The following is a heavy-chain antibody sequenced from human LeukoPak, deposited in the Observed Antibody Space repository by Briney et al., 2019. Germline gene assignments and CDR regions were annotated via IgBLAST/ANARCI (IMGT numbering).Heavy chain of an antibody. V-gene: IGHV4-39*01. CDR3: ARRHNWNDGDY. Sequence: PSETLSLTCTVSGGSISSSSYYWGWSRQPPGKGLEWIGSIYYSGSTYYNPSFKSRVTISVDTSKNQFSLKLSSVTAADTAVYYCARRHNWNDGDYWGQGTLVTVSS. D-gene: IGHD1-1*01. CDR1: GGSISSSSYY. J-gene: IGHJ4*02. CDR2: IYYSGST.